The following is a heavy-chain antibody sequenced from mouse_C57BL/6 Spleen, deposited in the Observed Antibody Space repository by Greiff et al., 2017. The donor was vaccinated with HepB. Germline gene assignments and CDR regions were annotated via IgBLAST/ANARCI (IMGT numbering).Heavy chain of an antibody. CDR2: ISYDGSN. Sequence: EVQVVESGPGLVKPSQSLSLTCSVTGYSITSGYYWNWIRQFPGNKLEWMGYISYDGSNNYNPSLKNRISITRDTSKNQFFLKLNSVTTEDTATYYCARWGGYGNFSWFAYWGQGTLVTVSA. CDR1: GYSITSGYY. V-gene: IGHV3-6*01. J-gene: IGHJ3*01. D-gene: IGHD2-1*01. CDR3: ARWGGYGNFSWFAY.